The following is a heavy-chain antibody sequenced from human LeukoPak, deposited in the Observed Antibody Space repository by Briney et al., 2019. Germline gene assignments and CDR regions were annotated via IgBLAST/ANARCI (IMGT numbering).Heavy chain of an antibody. V-gene: IGHV3-30*03. CDR1: GFTFSSYG. CDR2: ISYDGKNK. D-gene: IGHD6-13*01. CDR3: ASHWAQQVVSDY. Sequence: PGGSLRLSCAASGFTFSSYGMHWVRQAPGKGLEWVAVISYDGKNKYYADVVKGRFTISRDNSKNTLYLQMSSLRPEDTAVYYCASHWAQQVVSDYWGQGTLVTVSS. J-gene: IGHJ4*02.